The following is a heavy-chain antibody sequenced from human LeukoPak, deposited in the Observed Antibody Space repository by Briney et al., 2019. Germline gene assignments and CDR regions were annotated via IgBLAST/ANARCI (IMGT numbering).Heavy chain of an antibody. D-gene: IGHD1-26*01. CDR2: INHSGST. Sequence: SETLSLTCTVSGGSISSYYWSWIRQPPGKGLEWIGEINHSGSTNYNPSLKSRVTISVDTSKNQFSLKLSSVTAADTAVYYCMGSTWDRNYWGQGTLVTVSS. CDR1: GGSISSYY. CDR3: MGSTWDRNY. J-gene: IGHJ4*02. V-gene: IGHV4-34*01.